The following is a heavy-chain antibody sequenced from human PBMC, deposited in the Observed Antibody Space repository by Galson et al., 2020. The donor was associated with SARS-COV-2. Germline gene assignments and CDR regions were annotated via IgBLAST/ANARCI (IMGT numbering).Heavy chain of an antibody. J-gene: IGHJ3*02. Sequence: APTLVKPTQTLTLTCTFSGFSLSTSGMRVSWIRQPPGKALEWLARIDWDDDKFYSTSLKTRLTISKDTTQNQVVLTITNIDPVDTATYYCARGYYDILTGHYDAFDIWGQGTMVTVSS. D-gene: IGHD3-9*01. V-gene: IGHV2-70*04. CDR2: IDWDDDK. CDR3: ARGYYDILTGHYDAFDI. CDR1: GFSLSTSGMR.